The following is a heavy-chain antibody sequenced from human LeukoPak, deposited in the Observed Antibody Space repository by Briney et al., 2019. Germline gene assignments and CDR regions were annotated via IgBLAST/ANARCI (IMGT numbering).Heavy chain of an antibody. Sequence: SVKVSCKASGGTFSSYAISWVRQAPGQGLEWMGGIIPIFGTANYAQKFQGRVTITADESTSTAYMELSSLRSEDTAVYYCARARWFGELRNYYYYYMDVWGKGTTVTISS. CDR1: GGTFSSYA. J-gene: IGHJ6*03. CDR3: ARARWFGELRNYYYYYMDV. D-gene: IGHD3-10*01. V-gene: IGHV1-69*13. CDR2: IIPIFGTA.